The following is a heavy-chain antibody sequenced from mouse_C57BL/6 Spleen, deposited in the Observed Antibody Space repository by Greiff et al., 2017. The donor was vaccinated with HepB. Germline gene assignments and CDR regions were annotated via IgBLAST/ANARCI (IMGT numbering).Heavy chain of an antibody. CDR2: IYPGDGDT. D-gene: IGHD2-2*01. Sequence: VQLQQSGPELVKPGASVKISCKASGYAFSSSWMNWVKQRPGKGLEWIGRIYPGDGDTNYNGKFKGKATLTADKSSSTAYMQLSSLTSEDSAVYCCADGGYDWFAYWGQGTLVTVSA. J-gene: IGHJ3*01. CDR1: GYAFSSSW. V-gene: IGHV1-82*01. CDR3: ADGGYDWFAY.